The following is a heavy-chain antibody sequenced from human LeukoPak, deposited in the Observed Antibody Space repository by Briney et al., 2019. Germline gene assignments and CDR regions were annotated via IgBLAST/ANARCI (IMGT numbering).Heavy chain of an antibody. CDR2: ISCNSGSI. D-gene: IGHD5-18*01. J-gene: IGHJ4*02. V-gene: IGHV3-9*01. Sequence: GESLRLSCAASGFTFDDYAMHWVRQAPGKGLEWVSGISCNSGSIGYADSVKGRFTISRDNAKNSLYLQMNSLRAEDTALYYCAKAHGYSYGYFDYWGQGTLVTVSS. CDR3: AKAHGYSYGYFDY. CDR1: GFTFDDYA.